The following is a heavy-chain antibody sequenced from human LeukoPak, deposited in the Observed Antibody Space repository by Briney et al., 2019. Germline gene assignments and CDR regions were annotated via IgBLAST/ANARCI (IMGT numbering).Heavy chain of an antibody. D-gene: IGHD6-19*01. CDR2: ISGSGGST. V-gene: IGHV3-23*01. Sequence: GGSLRLSCAASGFTFSSYAMSWVRQAPGKGLEWVSAISGSGGSTHYADSVKGRFTISRDNSRNTLYLQMNSLRAEDTAVYYCAVGYSGGWYGRFDYWGQGTLVTVSS. CDR3: AVGYSGGWYGRFDY. J-gene: IGHJ4*02. CDR1: GFTFSSYA.